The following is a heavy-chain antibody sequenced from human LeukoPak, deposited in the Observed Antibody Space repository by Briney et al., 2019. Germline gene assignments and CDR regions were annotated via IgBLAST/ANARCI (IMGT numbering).Heavy chain of an antibody. CDR2: ISDDGTNT. CDR1: GFTFSSYA. J-gene: IGHJ4*02. Sequence: GGSLRLSCAASGFTFSSYAMHWVRQAPGKGLECVAFISDDGTNTYYADSVKGRFTISRDNSKSTLYLQMDSLRAEDTALYYCARSSSSGYAYYFDYWGQGTLVTVSS. V-gene: IGHV3-30*04. CDR3: ARSSSSGYAYYFDY. D-gene: IGHD6-19*01.